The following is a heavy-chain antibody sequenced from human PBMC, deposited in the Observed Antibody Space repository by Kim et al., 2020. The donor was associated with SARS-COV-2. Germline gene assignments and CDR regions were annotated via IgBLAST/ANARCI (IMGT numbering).Heavy chain of an antibody. Sequence: GGSLRLSCAASGFTFSNAWMSWVRQAPGKGLEWVGRIKSKTDGGTTDYAAPVKGRFTISRDDSKNTLYQQMNRLKTEDTAVYYCTTVIESSSWYEYFQHWGQGTLVTVSS. D-gene: IGHD6-13*01. CDR1: GFTFSNAW. J-gene: IGHJ1*01. CDR3: TTVIESSSWYEYFQH. CDR2: IKSKTDGGTT. V-gene: IGHV3-15*01.